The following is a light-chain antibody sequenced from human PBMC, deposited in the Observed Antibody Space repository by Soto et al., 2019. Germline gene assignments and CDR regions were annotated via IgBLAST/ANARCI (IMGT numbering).Light chain of an antibody. CDR2: RAS. V-gene: IGKV3-15*01. CDR1: QSITNN. CDR3: QQFHYWWT. J-gene: IGKJ1*01. Sequence: ERVMTQSPVTLSVAPGERATLSCRASQSITNNLAWYQQKPGQAPRLLIYRASSRATNIPARFSGSGSGTEFTLTIRSLQSEDFAFYYCQQFHYWWTFGQGTKVDIK.